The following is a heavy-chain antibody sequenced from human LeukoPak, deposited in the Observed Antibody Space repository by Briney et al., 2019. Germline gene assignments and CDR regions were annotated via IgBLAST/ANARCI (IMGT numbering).Heavy chain of an antibody. CDR1: GFTFSSYG. V-gene: IGHV3-33*06. CDR3: AKADRVGATTYSDY. D-gene: IGHD1-26*01. Sequence: GGSLRLSCAASGFTFSSYGMHWVRQAPGKGLEWVAVIWYDGSNKYYADSVKGRFTISRDNSKNTLYLQMNSLRAEDTAVYYCAKADRVGATTYSDYWGQGTLVTVSS. J-gene: IGHJ4*02. CDR2: IWYDGSNK.